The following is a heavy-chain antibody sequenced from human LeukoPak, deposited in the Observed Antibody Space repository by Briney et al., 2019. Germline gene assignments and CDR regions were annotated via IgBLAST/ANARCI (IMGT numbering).Heavy chain of an antibody. D-gene: IGHD6-19*01. Sequence: SETLSLTCAVSGYSISSGYYWGWIRQPSGKGLEWIGSIYHSGSTYYNPSLKSRVTISVDTSKNQFSLKLSSVTAADTAVYYCARQFEQWLVPGEFDYWGQGTLVTVSS. V-gene: IGHV4-38-2*01. CDR3: ARQFEQWLVPGEFDY. J-gene: IGHJ4*02. CDR2: IYHSGST. CDR1: GYSISSGYY.